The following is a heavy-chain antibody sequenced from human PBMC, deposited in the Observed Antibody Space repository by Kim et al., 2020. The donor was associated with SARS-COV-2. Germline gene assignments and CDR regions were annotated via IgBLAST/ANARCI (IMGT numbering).Heavy chain of an antibody. V-gene: IGHV1-18*01. J-gene: IGHJ5*02. Sequence: ASVKVSCKASGYTFTSHGISWVRQAPGQGLEWIGWISPDSGSTRDIQKVQGRVTMTADTSTTTVYMELQSLRSDDTAVYYCARRSTSYSWFDLWGQVTLV. D-gene: IGHD6-6*01. CDR1: GYTFTSHG. CDR2: ISPDSGST. CDR3: ARRSTSYSWFDL.